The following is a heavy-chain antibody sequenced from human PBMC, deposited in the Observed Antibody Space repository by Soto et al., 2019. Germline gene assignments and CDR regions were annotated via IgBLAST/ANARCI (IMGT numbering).Heavy chain of an antibody. CDR3: AREGAGYYDSSGYYYSYYGMDV. Sequence: GGSLRLSCAASGFPVSSNYMSWVRQAPGRGLEWVSVIYTGGSTYYADSVKGRFTISRDDSKNTLYLQMNSLRAEDTAVYYCAREGAGYYDSSGYYYSYYGMDVWGQGTTVTVSS. CDR2: IYTGGST. CDR1: GFPVSSNY. J-gene: IGHJ6*02. D-gene: IGHD3-22*01. V-gene: IGHV3-53*01.